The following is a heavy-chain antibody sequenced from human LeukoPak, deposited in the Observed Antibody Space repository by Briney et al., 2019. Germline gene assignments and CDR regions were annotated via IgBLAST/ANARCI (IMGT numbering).Heavy chain of an antibody. Sequence: GESLKISCKGSGYSFTTYWIGWVRQMPGKGLEWMGIIYPGDSDTRYSPSFQGQVTISADKSISTAYLQWSSLKASDTAMYYCARQQVTVTTLYDYWGQGTLVTVSS. CDR3: ARQQVTVTTLYDY. J-gene: IGHJ4*02. CDR1: GYSFTTYW. D-gene: IGHD4-17*01. V-gene: IGHV5-51*01. CDR2: IYPGDSDT.